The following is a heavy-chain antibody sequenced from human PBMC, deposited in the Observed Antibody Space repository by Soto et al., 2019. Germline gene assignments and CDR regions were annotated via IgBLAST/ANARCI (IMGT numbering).Heavy chain of an antibody. V-gene: IGHV3-30*18. CDR1: GFTFSDYG. D-gene: IGHD3-10*01. CDR3: AKDSSEHGLDGAVFEF. CDR2: ISYDGSNK. J-gene: IGHJ4*02. Sequence: GGSLRLSCAASGFTFSDYGMHWVRQAPGKGLKWVAVISYDGSNKYYANSVKGRFTISRDNSKNTLFLQMNSLRPEDTAVYYCAKDSSEHGLDGAVFEFWGQGTLVT.